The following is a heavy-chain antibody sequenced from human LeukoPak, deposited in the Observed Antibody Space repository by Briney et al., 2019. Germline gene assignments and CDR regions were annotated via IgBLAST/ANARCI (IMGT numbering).Heavy chain of an antibody. D-gene: IGHD4-23*01. Sequence: SETLSLTCAVSGDSISSNSWWSWVRLPPGKGLEWIGEIYHSGSTNYNPSLKSRVTISVDKSKNQFSLELRSVTAADTAVYYCARTPVITRAIDYWGQGTLVTVSS. CDR3: ARTPVITRAIDY. CDR2: IYHSGST. V-gene: IGHV4-4*02. J-gene: IGHJ4*02. CDR1: GDSISSNSW.